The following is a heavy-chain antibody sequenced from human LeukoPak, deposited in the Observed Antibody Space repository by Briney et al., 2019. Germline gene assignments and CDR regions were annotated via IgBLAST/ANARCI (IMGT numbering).Heavy chain of an antibody. CDR3: ARGIAARRYYYYYMDV. D-gene: IGHD6-6*01. J-gene: IGHJ6*03. CDR1: GGSFSGYY. V-gene: IGHV4-34*01. CDR2: INHSGST. Sequence: SETLSLTCAVYGGSFSGYYWSWIRQPPGKGLEWIGEINHSGSTNYNPSLKSRVTISVDTSKNQFSLKLSSVTAADTAVYYCARGIAARRYYYYYMDVWGKGTTVTISS.